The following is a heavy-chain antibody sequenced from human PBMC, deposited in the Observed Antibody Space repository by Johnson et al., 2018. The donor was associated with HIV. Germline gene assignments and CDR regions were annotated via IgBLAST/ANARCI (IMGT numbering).Heavy chain of an antibody. Sequence: QLVESGGGVVQPGRSLRLSCAASGFTFSRYAMHWVRQAPGKGLEWMAIISYDGSNKYYADSVKGRFTISRDNSKNTLYLQMNSLRHDDTAVYYCARGGWLGYCSSTSCAKDAFDIWGQGTMVTVSS. CDR3: ARGGWLGYCSSTSCAKDAFDI. V-gene: IGHV3-30-3*01. CDR1: GFTFSRYA. CDR2: ISYDGSNK. J-gene: IGHJ3*02. D-gene: IGHD2-2*01.